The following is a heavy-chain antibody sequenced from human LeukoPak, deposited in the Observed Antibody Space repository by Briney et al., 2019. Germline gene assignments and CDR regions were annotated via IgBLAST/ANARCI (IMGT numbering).Heavy chain of an antibody. Sequence: SQTLSLTCTVSGGSISSGSYYWTWIRQPAGKGLEWIGRIYTRGSTNYNPSLKSRVTISVETSKNQFSLKLKSVTAADTAVYYCARGGYYGSGNDFRFDPWGQGTLVTVSS. D-gene: IGHD3-10*01. CDR2: IYTRGST. CDR3: ARGGYYGSGNDFRFDP. V-gene: IGHV4-61*02. CDR1: GGSISSGSYY. J-gene: IGHJ5*02.